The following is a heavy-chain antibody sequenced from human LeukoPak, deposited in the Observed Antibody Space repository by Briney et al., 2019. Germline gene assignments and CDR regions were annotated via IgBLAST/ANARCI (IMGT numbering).Heavy chain of an antibody. D-gene: IGHD1-1*01. V-gene: IGHV3-23*01. Sequence: GGSLRLSCAASGFTFSSYAMSWVRQAPGKGLEWVSAISGSGGSTYYADSVKGRFTISRDNAKNSLSLQMNSLRVEDTAVYYCVSRLGGYSWIYWGQETLVT. CDR1: GFTFSSYA. CDR3: VSRLGGYSWIY. CDR2: ISGSGGST. J-gene: IGHJ4*02.